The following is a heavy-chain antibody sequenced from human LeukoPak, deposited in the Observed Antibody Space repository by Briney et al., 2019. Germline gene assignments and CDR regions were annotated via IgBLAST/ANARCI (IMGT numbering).Heavy chain of an antibody. J-gene: IGHJ4*02. CDR2: ISYDGSNK. D-gene: IGHD4-23*01. V-gene: IGHV3-30*04. CDR1: GFTFSSYA. CDR3: ARVGVDYSGNIIKYYFDY. Sequence: GGSLRLSCAASGFTFSSYAMHWVRQAPGKGLEWVAVISYDGSNKYYADSVKGRFTISRDNSKNTLYLQMNSLRAEDTAVYYCARVGVDYSGNIIKYYFDYWGQGTLVTVSS.